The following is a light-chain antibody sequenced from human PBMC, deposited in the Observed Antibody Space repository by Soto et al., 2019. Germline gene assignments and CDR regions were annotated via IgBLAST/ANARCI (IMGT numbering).Light chain of an antibody. CDR2: DNE. CDR1: RSNIGDNY. J-gene: IGLJ1*01. Sequence: SVLTQPPPVSAAPGQKVTLSCSGSRSNIGDNYVSWYQQLPGTAPKLLISDNERRPSGIPDRFSGSKSGTTATLAITGLQTGDEAEYYCGTWDTSLSAYVFAAGNKVTVL. CDR3: GTWDTSLSAYV. V-gene: IGLV1-51*01.